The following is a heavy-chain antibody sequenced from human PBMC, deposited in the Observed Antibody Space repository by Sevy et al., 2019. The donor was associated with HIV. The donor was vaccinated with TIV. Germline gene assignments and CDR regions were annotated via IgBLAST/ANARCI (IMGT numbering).Heavy chain of an antibody. CDR3: AREGCTQPHDY. J-gene: IGHJ4*02. Sequence: GESLKISCVASGFTFAKYSMSWVRQAPGKGLEWVSTFSFGCGRINYADSVKGRFTISRDDSKNTLFLQMNSLRAEDTATYFCAREGCTQPHDYWGQGTLVTVSS. CDR1: GFTFAKYS. D-gene: IGHD2-8*01. CDR2: FSFGCGRI. V-gene: IGHV3-23*01.